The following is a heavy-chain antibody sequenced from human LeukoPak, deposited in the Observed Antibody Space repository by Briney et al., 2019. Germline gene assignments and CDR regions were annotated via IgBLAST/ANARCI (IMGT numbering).Heavy chain of an antibody. D-gene: IGHD3-3*01. CDR1: GFTFSSYG. CDR3: AKDEWDY. J-gene: IGHJ4*02. V-gene: IGHV3-30*18. Sequence: QTGGSLRLSCAASGFTFSSYGMHWVRQAPGKGLEWVAVISYDGSNKYYADSVKGRFTISRDNSKNTLYLQMNSLRAEDTAVYYCAKDEWDYWGQGTLVTVSS. CDR2: ISYDGSNK.